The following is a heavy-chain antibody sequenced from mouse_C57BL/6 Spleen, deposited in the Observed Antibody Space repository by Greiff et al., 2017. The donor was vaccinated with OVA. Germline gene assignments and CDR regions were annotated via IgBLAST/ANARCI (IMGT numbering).Heavy chain of an antibody. CDR2: ISYDGSN. D-gene: IGHD2-4*01. J-gene: IGHJ2*01. V-gene: IGHV3-6*01. CDR3: ARFYYDYLDY. CDR1: GYSITSGYY. Sequence: EVQLQESGPGLVKPSQSLSLTCSVTGYSITSGYYWNWIRQFPGNKLEWMGYISYDGSNNYNPSLKNRISITRDTSKNQFFLKLNSVTTEDTATYYCARFYYDYLDYWGQGTTLTVSS.